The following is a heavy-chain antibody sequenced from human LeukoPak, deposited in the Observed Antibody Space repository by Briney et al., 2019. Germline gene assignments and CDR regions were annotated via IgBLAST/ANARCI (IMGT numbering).Heavy chain of an antibody. D-gene: IGHD7-27*01. CDR2: IYWNDDK. J-gene: IGHJ4*02. CDR1: GFSLSTGGVG. V-gene: IGHV2-5*01. CDR3: AHRRLGIPFDF. Sequence: ESGPTLVKPTQTLTLTCTCSGFSLSTGGVGVGWIRQPPGKALEWLALIYWNDDKRYSPSLESRVTITKDTPKNQVVLTMTNMDPVDTATFYCAHRRLGIPFDFWGQGTLVTVSS.